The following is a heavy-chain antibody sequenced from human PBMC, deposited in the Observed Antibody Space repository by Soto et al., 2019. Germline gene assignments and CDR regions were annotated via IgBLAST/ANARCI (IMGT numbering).Heavy chain of an antibody. J-gene: IGHJ6*04. CDR2: IKGLGFRGAT. CDR3: ARVTRLCGSSKCTRHFLYGMEV. CDR1: RWRLCYYA. D-gene: IGHD3-3*01. Sequence: SLRLSGTSSRWRLCYYAMTSFLQSPWKGLEWFGLIKGLGFRGATSHAASLQGRFTISREDSKSTVDLQMNSLQTEATTDYYCARVTRLCGSSKCTRHFLYGMEVWGTATTV. V-gene: IGHV3-49*03.